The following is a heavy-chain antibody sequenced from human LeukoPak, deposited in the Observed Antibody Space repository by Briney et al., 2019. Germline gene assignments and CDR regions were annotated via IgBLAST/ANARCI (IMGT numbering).Heavy chain of an antibody. Sequence: ASVKVSCKASGYTFTSYYMHWVRQAPGQGLEWMGWISAYNGNTNYAQKLQGRVTMTTDTSTSTAYMELRSLRSDDTAVYYCAREMATIFDYWGQGTLVTVSS. CDR3: AREMATIFDY. V-gene: IGHV1-18*04. CDR1: GYTFTSYY. J-gene: IGHJ4*02. D-gene: IGHD5-24*01. CDR2: ISAYNGNT.